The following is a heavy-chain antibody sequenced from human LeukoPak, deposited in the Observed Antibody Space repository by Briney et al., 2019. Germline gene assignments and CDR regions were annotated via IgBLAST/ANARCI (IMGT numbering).Heavy chain of an antibody. D-gene: IGHD3-10*01. Sequence: ASVKVSCKASGDTFTKYGITWVRQAPGQGLEWMGRIIPFLGVVNYAQKLLGRVTTSADKTTNTAYMELTSLRSEDTAVYYCAREYHDSGSYYVDNWGLGTLVTVAS. CDR1: GDTFTKYG. V-gene: IGHV1-69*04. CDR2: IIPFLGVV. J-gene: IGHJ4*02. CDR3: AREYHDSGSYYVDN.